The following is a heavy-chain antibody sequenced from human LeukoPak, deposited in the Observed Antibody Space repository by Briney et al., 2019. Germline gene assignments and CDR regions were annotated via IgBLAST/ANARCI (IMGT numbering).Heavy chain of an antibody. J-gene: IGHJ4*02. CDR3: ARARYTAPKIPDY. Sequence: ASVKVSCKASGYTSTGYYMHWVRQAPGQGLEWMGWINPNSGGTNYAQKIQGRVTMTRDTSISTAYMELSRLRSDDTAVYYCARARYTAPKIPDYWGQGTLVTVSS. CDR2: INPNSGGT. D-gene: IGHD2-2*02. CDR1: GYTSTGYY. V-gene: IGHV1-2*02.